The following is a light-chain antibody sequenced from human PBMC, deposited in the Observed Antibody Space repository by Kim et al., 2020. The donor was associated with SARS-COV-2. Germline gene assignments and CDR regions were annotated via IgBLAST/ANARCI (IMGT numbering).Light chain of an antibody. J-gene: IGLJ3*02. Sequence: PGQPARITCSGDALPKQYAYWYQQKPGQAPVLVIYKDSERPSGIPERFSGSSSGTTVTLTISGVQAEDEADYYCQSADSSGTYGVFGGGTQLTVL. V-gene: IGLV3-25*03. CDR3: QSADSSGTYGV. CDR1: ALPKQY. CDR2: KDS.